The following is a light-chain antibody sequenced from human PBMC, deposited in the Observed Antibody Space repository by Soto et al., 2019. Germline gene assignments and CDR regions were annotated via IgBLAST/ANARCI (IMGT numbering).Light chain of an antibody. J-gene: IGKJ2*01. CDR3: QQSYTTANT. Sequence: DIQMTQFPSSLSASVGDRVTITCRASQSISDYLNWYQKKPGKAPKLLIYCTSYLQSEVPSRFSGRGSGTDFTLTISSLQLEDFATYFCQQSYTTANTFGQGTRLEIK. CDR2: CTS. V-gene: IGKV1-39*01. CDR1: QSISDY.